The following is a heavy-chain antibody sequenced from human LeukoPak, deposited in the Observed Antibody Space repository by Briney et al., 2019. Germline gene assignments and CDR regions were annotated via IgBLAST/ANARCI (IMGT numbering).Heavy chain of an antibody. CDR1: GGTFSSYA. CDR2: IIPIFGTA. V-gene: IGHV1-69*13. Sequence: ASVKVSCKASGGTFSSYAISWVRQAPGQGLEWMGGIIPIFGTANYAQKFQGRVTITADESTSTAYMELRSLRSDDTAVYYCARDMYSSGRVPFDYWGQGTLVTVSS. J-gene: IGHJ4*02. D-gene: IGHD6-19*01. CDR3: ARDMYSSGRVPFDY.